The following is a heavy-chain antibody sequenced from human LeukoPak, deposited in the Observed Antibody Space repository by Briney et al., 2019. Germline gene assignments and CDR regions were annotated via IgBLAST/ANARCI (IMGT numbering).Heavy chain of an antibody. D-gene: IGHD3-3*01. CDR3: ARDGAYYDFWSGYYDYYYMDV. CDR2: ISSSSRYI. CDR1: GFTFSSYS. V-gene: IGHV3-21*01. J-gene: IGHJ6*03. Sequence: GGSLRLSCAASGFTFSSYSMNWVRQAPGKGLEGVSSISSSSRYIYYADSVKGRFTISRDNAKNSLYLQMNSLRAEDTAVYYCARDGAYYDFWSGYYDYYYMDVWGKGTTVTVSS.